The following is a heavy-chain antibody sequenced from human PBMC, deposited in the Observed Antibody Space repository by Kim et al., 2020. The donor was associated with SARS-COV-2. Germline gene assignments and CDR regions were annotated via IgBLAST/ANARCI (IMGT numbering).Heavy chain of an antibody. J-gene: IGHJ6*02. Sequence: GGSLRLSCVASGFTFSSYAMHWVRQAPGKGLEWVAAISYDGSNKYYADSVKGRFTISRDNSKNTLYLQMNSLRAEDTAVYYCARVLGAGYYYGMDLWGQGTTVTVSS. CDR3: ARVLGAGYYYGMDL. V-gene: IGHV3-30-3*01. CDR2: ISYDGSNK. D-gene: IGHD6-19*01. CDR1: GFTFSSYA.